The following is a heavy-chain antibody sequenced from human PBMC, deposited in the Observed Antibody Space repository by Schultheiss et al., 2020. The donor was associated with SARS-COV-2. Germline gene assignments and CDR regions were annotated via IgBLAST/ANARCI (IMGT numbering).Heavy chain of an antibody. D-gene: IGHD3-3*01. J-gene: IGHJ6*02. CDR3: ARDYYDFWSGYYTYYGMDV. Sequence: SETLSLTCTVSGGSISSYYWSWIRQPPGKGLEWIGYIYYSGSTNYNPSLKNRVTMSVDTSKNQFSLKLSSVTAADTAVYYCARDYYDFWSGYYTYYGMDVWGQGTTVTVSS. V-gene: IGHV4-59*12. CDR2: IYYSGST. CDR1: GGSISSYY.